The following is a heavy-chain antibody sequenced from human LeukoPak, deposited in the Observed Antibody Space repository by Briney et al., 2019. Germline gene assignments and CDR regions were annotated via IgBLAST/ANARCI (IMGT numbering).Heavy chain of an antibody. D-gene: IGHD2-2*01. CDR2: INPNSGGT. J-gene: IGHJ3*02. V-gene: IGHV1-2*02. CDR3: ARDAYCSSTSCYFDAFDI. CDR1: GYTFTGYY. Sequence: ASVKVSRKASGYTFTGYYMHWVRQAPSQGLEWMGWINPNSGGTNYAQKFQGRVTMTRDTSISTAYSELSRLRSDDTAVYYCARDAYCSSTSCYFDAFDIWGQGTMVTVSS.